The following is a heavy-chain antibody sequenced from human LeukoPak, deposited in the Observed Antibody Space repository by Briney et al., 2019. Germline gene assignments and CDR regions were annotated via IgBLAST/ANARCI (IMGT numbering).Heavy chain of an antibody. J-gene: IGHJ4*02. V-gene: IGHV6-1*01. CDR2: THYRSKWYN. CDR1: GDSVSSNSAA. D-gene: IGHD3-22*01. Sequence: SRTLSLTCAISGDSVSSNSAAWNWIRQSPSRGLEWLGRTHYRSKWYNDYAVSVKSRITINPDTSKNQFSLKLSSVTAADTAVYYCARDIPVHYYYDSSGYSDYWGQGTLVTVSS. CDR3: ARDIPVHYYYDSSGYSDY.